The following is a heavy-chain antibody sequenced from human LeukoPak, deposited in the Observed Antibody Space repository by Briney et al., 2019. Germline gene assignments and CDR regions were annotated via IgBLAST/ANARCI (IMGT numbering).Heavy chain of an antibody. CDR1: GFTFSSYA. V-gene: IGHV3-30-3*01. Sequence: GGSLRLSCAASGFTFSSYAMHWVRQAPGKGLEWVAVISYDGSNKYYADSVKGRFTISRDNSKNTLYLQMNSLRAEDTAVYYCAREGVVAGTFGFDYWGQGTLVTVSS. D-gene: IGHD6-19*01. CDR3: AREGVVAGTFGFDY. CDR2: ISYDGSNK. J-gene: IGHJ4*02.